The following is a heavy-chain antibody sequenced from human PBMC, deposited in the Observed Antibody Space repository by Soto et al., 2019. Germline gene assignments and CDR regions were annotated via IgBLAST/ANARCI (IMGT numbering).Heavy chain of an antibody. V-gene: IGHV3-23*01. CDR2: ISGSGGST. CDR1: GFTFSSYA. CDR3: TRDLDIGHRGYGQSNV. D-gene: IGHD5-12*01. Sequence: GGSLRLSCAASGFTFSSYAMSWVRQAPGKGLEWVSAISGSGGSTYYADSVKGRFTISRDNSKNTLYLQMNSLRAEDTAVYYCTRDLDIGHRGYGQSNVWGQGKTVTVSS. J-gene: IGHJ6*02.